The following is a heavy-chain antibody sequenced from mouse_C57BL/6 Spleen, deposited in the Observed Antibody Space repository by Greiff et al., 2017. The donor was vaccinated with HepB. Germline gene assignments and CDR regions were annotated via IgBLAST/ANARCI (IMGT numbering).Heavy chain of an antibody. CDR1: GYTFTSYW. J-gene: IGHJ4*01. Sequence: QVQLQQPGAELVKPGASVKLSCKASGYTFTSYWMHWVKQRPGQGLEWIGMIHPNSGSTNYNEKFKSKATLTVDKSSSTAYMQLSSLTSEDSAVYYCARERIGYDGYYYAMDYWGQGTSVTVSS. V-gene: IGHV1-64*01. CDR3: ARERIGYDGYYYAMDY. CDR2: IHPNSGST. D-gene: IGHD2-3*01.